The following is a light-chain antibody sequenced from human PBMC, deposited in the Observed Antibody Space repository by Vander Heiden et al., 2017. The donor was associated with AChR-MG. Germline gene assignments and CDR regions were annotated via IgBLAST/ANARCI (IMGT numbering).Light chain of an antibody. J-gene: IGKJ4*01. CDR3: QKYNSSLTLT. V-gene: IGKV1-27*01. Sequence: DIQMTQSPSSLSASVGDRVTLTCRASQGISNYLAWYQQKPGQVPKLLIYAASTLQSGVPSRFSGSGYGTDFTLTISSRQPEDVAAYYCQKYNSSLTLTFGGGTKVEIK. CDR2: AAS. CDR1: QGISNY.